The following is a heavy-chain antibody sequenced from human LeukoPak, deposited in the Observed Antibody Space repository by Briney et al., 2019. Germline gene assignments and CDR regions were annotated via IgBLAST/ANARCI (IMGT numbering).Heavy chain of an antibody. CDR2: IYYSGST. D-gene: IGHD2-21*02. Sequence: PSETLSLTCTVSGGSISSYYWSWIRQPPGKGLEWIGYIYYSGSTYYNPSLKSRVTTSVDTSKNQFSLKLSSVTAADTAVYYCARTLVVTAIPPTYYFDYWGQGTLVTVSS. V-gene: IGHV4-59*08. CDR3: ARTLVVTAIPPTYYFDY. CDR1: GGSISSYY. J-gene: IGHJ4*02.